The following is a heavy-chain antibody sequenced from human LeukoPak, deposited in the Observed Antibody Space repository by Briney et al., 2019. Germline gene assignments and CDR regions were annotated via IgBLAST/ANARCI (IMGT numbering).Heavy chain of an antibody. V-gene: IGHV3-30*02. Sequence: GSLRLSCAASGFTFNRYAMHWVRQAPGKGLEWVAFIRYDGSDKYYADSVKGRFTISRDNSKNTLYLQMNSLRAEDTAVYYCARGGTMIVVVILYFDYWGQGTLVTVSS. CDR2: IRYDGSDK. CDR1: GFTFNRYA. D-gene: IGHD3-22*01. J-gene: IGHJ4*02. CDR3: ARGGTMIVVVILYFDY.